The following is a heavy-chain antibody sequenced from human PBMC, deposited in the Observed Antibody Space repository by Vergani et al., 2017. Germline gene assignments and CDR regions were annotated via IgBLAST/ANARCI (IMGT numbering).Heavy chain of an antibody. CDR1: GFTFDDYA. V-gene: IGHV3-9*01. D-gene: IGHD3-16*01. CDR3: AKVGAPRYYCYYGMDV. J-gene: IGHJ6*02. Sequence: EVQLVESGGGLVKPGGSLRLSCAASGFTFDDYAMHWVRQAPGQGLEWVSGISWNSGSIGYADSVKGRFTISRDNAKNSLYLQMNSLRAEDTALYYCAKVGAPRYYCYYGMDVWGQGTTVTVSS. CDR2: ISWNSGSI.